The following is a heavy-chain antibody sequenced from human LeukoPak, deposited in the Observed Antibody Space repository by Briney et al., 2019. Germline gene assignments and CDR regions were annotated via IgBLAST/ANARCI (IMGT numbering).Heavy chain of an antibody. CDR3: MKRAGNSGFH. D-gene: IGHD6-19*01. CDR2: ISGSGGNT. CDR1: GFTFSSYA. V-gene: IGHV3-23*01. Sequence: GGSLRLFYAASGFTFSSYAMSWVRQAPGKGLEWVSGISGSGGNTYYADSAKGRFSISRDNSKNTLFLQMDSLRAEDTAVFYCMKRAGNSGFHWGLGTLVTVSS. J-gene: IGHJ4*02.